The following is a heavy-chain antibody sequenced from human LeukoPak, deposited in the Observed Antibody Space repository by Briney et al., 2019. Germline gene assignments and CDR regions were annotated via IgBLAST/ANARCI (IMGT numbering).Heavy chain of an antibody. CDR2: ISSSGSNR. J-gene: IGHJ4*02. CDR3: ARDRGAAGEFDY. Sequence: PGGSLRLSCAASGFTFSSFSLNWVRQAPGKGLEWVSYISSSGSNRYYADCVKGRFTISRDKAKYSLFLQMNSLRAEDTAVYYCARDRGAAGEFDYWGQGTLVTVSS. V-gene: IGHV3-21*05. CDR1: GFTFSSFS. D-gene: IGHD6-13*01.